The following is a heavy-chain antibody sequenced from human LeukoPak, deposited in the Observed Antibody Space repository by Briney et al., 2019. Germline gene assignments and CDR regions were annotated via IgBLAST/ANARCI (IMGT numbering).Heavy chain of an antibody. D-gene: IGHD3-22*01. Sequence: HGGSLRLSCAASGFTFSSYEMNWVRQAPGKGLEWVSYISSSGSTIYYADTVKGRFTISRDNAKNSLYLQMNSLRAEDTAVYYCATWGYYDSSGYSPDFDYWGQGTLVTVSS. J-gene: IGHJ4*02. CDR1: GFTFSSYE. V-gene: IGHV3-48*03. CDR2: ISSSGSTI. CDR3: ATWGYYDSSGYSPDFDY.